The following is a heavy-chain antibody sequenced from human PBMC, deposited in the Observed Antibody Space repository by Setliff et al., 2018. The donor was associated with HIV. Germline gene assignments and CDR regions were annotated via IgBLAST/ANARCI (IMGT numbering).Heavy chain of an antibody. CDR3: ARVPVSNYYYYMDV. J-gene: IGHJ6*03. V-gene: IGHV1-18*01. CDR1: GYTFINYH. CDR2: ISASGINT. Sequence: ASVKVSCKASGYTFINYHITWVRQAPGQGLEWVGSISASGINTNYTQGRVTMTTDISTSTAYMELRSLRSANSAVYYCARVPVSNYYYYMDVGGKGTTVTVSS.